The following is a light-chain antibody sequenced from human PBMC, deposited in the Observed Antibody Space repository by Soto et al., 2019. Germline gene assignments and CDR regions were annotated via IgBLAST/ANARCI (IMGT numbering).Light chain of an antibody. J-gene: IGKJ1*01. CDR3: QQYGSSPQT. CDR1: QSVSSSY. Sequence: EIELTQSPGTLSSSPGERATLSCRASQSVSSSYLAWYRQKPGQAPRLLIYGASSRATGIPDRFSGSGSGTDFTLTISRLEPEDFAVYYCQQYGSSPQTFGQGTKVDIK. V-gene: IGKV3-20*01. CDR2: GAS.